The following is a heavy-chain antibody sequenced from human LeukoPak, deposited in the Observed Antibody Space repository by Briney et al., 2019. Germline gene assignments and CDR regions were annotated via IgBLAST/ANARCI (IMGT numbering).Heavy chain of an antibody. D-gene: IGHD3-22*01. J-gene: IGHJ4*02. CDR3: AKEPYYYDSSGYRRHFDY. Sequence: GGSLRLSCAASGFTVSSNYMSWVRQAPGKGLEWVSVIYSGGSTYYADSVKGRFTISRDNSKNTLYLQMNSLRAEDTAVYYCAKEPYYYDSSGYRRHFDYWGQGTLVTVSS. V-gene: IGHV3-66*01. CDR2: IYSGGST. CDR1: GFTVSSNY.